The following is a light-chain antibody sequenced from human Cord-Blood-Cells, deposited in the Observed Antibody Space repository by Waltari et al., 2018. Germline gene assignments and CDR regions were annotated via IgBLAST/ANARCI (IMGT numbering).Light chain of an antibody. Sequence: DIQLTVSPSSLSASVGDRVPIPCRATQSISSYLNWYQQKPGKAPKLLIYPASSLPIGVPSRFSGSGSGTDFTLTISSLQPEDFATYYCQQSYSTPPNTFGGGTKVEIK. V-gene: IGKV1-39*01. J-gene: IGKJ4*01. CDR3: QQSYSTPPNT. CDR1: QSISSY. CDR2: PAS.